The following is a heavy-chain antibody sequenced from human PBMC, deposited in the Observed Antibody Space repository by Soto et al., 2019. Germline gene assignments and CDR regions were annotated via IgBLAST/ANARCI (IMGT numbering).Heavy chain of an antibody. CDR1: GFTFSSYG. D-gene: IGHD5-12*01. CDR3: ARAGRGYDHTPNFDY. J-gene: IGHJ4*02. Sequence: QVQLVESGGGVVQPGRSLRLSCAASGFTFSSYGMHWVRQAPGKGLEWVAVIWYDGSNKYYADSVKGRFTISRDNSKNTLYLQMNSLRAEDTAVYYCARAGRGYDHTPNFDYGGQGTLVTVSS. V-gene: IGHV3-33*01. CDR2: IWYDGSNK.